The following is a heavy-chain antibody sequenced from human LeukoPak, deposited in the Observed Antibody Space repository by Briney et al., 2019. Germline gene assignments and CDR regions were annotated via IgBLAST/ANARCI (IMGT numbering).Heavy chain of an antibody. V-gene: IGHV1-24*01. D-gene: IGHD3/OR15-3a*01. J-gene: IGHJ6*02. CDR3: ARAQFGTVVGVYYYGMDV. CDR1: VYTLTELF. CDR2: FDPEDGET. Sequence: ASVKVSCKVSVYTLTELFMHSVRQAPGRGVEWMGGFDPEDGETIYAQKFQGRVTMSEETSTDTHYMELSSLRYGDTAVCFCARAQFGTVVGVYYYGMDVWGQGTTVTVSS.